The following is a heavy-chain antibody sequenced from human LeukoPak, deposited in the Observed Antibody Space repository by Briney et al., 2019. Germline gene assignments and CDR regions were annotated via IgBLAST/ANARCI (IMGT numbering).Heavy chain of an antibody. Sequence: PGGSLRLSCAASGFTFSSYAMHWARQAPGKGLEWVAVISYDGSNKYYADSVKGRFTISRDNSKNTLYLQMNSLRAEDTAVYYCARGVSSGWYGDYYYYMDVWGKGTTVTVSS. CDR2: ISYDGSNK. V-gene: IGHV3-30*04. J-gene: IGHJ6*03. D-gene: IGHD6-19*01. CDR3: ARGVSSGWYGDYYYYMDV. CDR1: GFTFSSYA.